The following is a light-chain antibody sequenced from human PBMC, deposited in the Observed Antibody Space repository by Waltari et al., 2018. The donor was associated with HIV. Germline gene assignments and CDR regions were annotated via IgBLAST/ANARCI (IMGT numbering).Light chain of an antibody. V-gene: IGLV2-8*01. J-gene: IGLJ2*01. CDR2: GVY. CDR3: TSYAGSDNLML. Sequence: QSALTQPPTASGSPGQSVTIYCSGTSNDVGPSDYVSWYQQPPVKAPRLIIFGVYKRPSGVPDRFSGSKSGNTASLTVSGLQAEDEADYYCTSYAGSDNLMLFGGGTKVTVL. CDR1: SNDVGPSDY.